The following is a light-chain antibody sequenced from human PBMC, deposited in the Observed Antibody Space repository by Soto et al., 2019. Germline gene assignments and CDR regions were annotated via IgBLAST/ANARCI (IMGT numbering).Light chain of an antibody. CDR2: DVS. CDR1: SSDVGGYNY. V-gene: IGLV2-14*01. CDR3: RSYTSSRLYV. Sequence: QSVLTQPASVSGSPGQSITISCTGTSSDVGGYNYVSWYQQHPGKAPKLMIYDVSNRPSGVSNRVSGSKSGNTASLTISGLQAEDEADYYCRSYTSSRLYVFGTGTKVTVL. J-gene: IGLJ1*01.